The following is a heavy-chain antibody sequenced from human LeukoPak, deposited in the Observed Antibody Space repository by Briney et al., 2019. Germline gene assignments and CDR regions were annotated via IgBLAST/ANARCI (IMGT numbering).Heavy chain of an antibody. V-gene: IGHV1-2*02. D-gene: IGHD2-15*01. CDR2: INPNSGGT. Sequence: ASVKVSCKASGYTFTGYYMHWVRQAPGQGLEWMGWINPNSGGTNYAQKFQGRVTMTRDTSISTAYMELSRLRSDDTAVYYCARCSGGSCYYFDYWGQGTLVTVSS. CDR3: ARCSGGSCYYFDY. J-gene: IGHJ4*02. CDR1: GYTFTGYY.